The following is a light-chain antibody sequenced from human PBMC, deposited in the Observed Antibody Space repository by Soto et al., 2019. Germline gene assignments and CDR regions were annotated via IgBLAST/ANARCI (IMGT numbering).Light chain of an antibody. Sequence: EIVLTQSPATLSLSPGERATLSCRASQSVSSYLAWYQQKPGQAPRLLIYDASNRATGIPARFSGSGSGTDFTLTIRSLEPEDFAVYYCQQRSNFGQGTKVDIK. J-gene: IGKJ1*01. CDR1: QSVSSY. CDR3: QQRSN. CDR2: DAS. V-gene: IGKV3-11*01.